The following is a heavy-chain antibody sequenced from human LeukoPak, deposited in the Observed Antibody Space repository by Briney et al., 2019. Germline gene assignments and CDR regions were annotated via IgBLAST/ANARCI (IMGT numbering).Heavy chain of an antibody. J-gene: IGHJ4*02. CDR2: IYYSGST. CDR1: SGSISDYY. Sequence: SETLSLTCTVSSGSISDYYWSWIRQPPGKGLEWIGYIYYSGSTNYNPSLKSRVTISVDTSKNQFSLRLSSVTAADTAVYYCARRSSGYPYYFDYWGQGTLVTVSS. CDR3: ARRSSGYPYYFDY. D-gene: IGHD3-22*01. V-gene: IGHV4-59*08.